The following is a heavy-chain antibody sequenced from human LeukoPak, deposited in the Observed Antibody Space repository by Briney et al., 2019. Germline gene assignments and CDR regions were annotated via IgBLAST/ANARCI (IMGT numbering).Heavy chain of an antibody. V-gene: IGHV3-23*01. CDR3: AKPDYDILTGYSYYFDY. Sequence: PGGSLRLSCAASGFTFSSYAMSWVRQAPGEGLEWVSAISGSGGSTYYADSVKGRFTISRDNPKNTLYLQMNSLRAEDTAVYYCAKPDYDILTGYSYYFDYWGQGTLVTVSS. CDR2: ISGSGGST. J-gene: IGHJ4*02. CDR1: GFTFSSYA. D-gene: IGHD3-9*01.